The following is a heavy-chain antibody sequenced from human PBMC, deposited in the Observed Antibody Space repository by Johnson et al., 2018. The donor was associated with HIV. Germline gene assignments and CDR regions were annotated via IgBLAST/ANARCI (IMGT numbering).Heavy chain of an antibody. CDR3: AREARIVVVEPSDAFDI. J-gene: IGHJ3*02. CDR2: IYSGGNT. CDR1: GFTVSSTY. D-gene: IGHD3-22*01. V-gene: IGHV3-66*01. Sequence: VQLVESGGGVVQPGRSVRLSCAASGFTVSSTYMRWVRQAPGKGLEWVSVIYSGGNTYYAASVTGRFTISRDNSKNTLSLQLNSLRVEDTAVYYCAREARIVVVEPSDAFDIWGQGTMVTVSS.